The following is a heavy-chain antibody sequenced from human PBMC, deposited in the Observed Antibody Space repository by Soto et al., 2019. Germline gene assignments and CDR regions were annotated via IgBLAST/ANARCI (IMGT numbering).Heavy chain of an antibody. J-gene: IGHJ4*02. CDR1: GFTFSSYA. D-gene: IGHD3-10*01. CDR2: ISYDGSNK. CDR3: AKGHYGS. Sequence: GGSLRLSCAASGFTFSSYAMHWVRQAPGKGLEWVAVISYDGSNKYYADSVKGRFTISRDNSKNTLYLQMNSLRPEDTAVYHCAKGHYGSGGQGTLVTVSS. V-gene: IGHV3-30-3*01.